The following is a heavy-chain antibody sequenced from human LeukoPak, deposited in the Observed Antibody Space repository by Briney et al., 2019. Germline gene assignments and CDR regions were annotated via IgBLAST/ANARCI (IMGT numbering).Heavy chain of an antibody. Sequence: GESLKISCKGSGYSFSNHWIGWVRQMPGKGLEWMGIIYPGDSDIRYGPSFQGQVTISADTSISTAYLQWSSLKTSDSAIYYCARGAPFDYWGQGTLVTVSS. D-gene: IGHD2/OR15-2a*01. CDR1: GYSFSNHW. CDR2: IYPGDSDI. J-gene: IGHJ4*02. CDR3: ARGAPFDY. V-gene: IGHV5-51*01.